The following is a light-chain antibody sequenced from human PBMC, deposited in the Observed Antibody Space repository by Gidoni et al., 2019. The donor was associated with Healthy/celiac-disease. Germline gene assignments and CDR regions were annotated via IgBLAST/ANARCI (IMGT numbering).Light chain of an antibody. Sequence: QSALTQPSLVSGSPGSPFTISGPGTSSDVGDYNYVSWYQQHPGKAPTLMVYDVNNQPEGVSTRFSGSKSGNAASLTISGLHAEDEAYYYFSSYRSCSTHVVLRGGTKLTVL. CDR3: SSYRSCSTHVV. CDR2: DVN. V-gene: IGLV2-14*01. CDR1: SSDVGDYNY. J-gene: IGLJ2*01.